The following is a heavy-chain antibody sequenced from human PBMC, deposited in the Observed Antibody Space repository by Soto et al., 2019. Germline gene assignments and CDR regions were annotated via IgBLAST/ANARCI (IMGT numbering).Heavy chain of an antibody. CDR2: VSASGSIT. CDR1: GFTFSSYD. D-gene: IGHD2-15*01. Sequence: GGSLRLSCAASGFTFSSYDMSWVRQAPGKGLEWVSGVSASGSITSYADSAKGRFTISRDNAKNTVFLQMSSLRAEDTAVYFCAKGDCSGGRCYRGFDYWGQGTLVTVSS. V-gene: IGHV3-23*01. CDR3: AKGDCSGGRCYRGFDY. J-gene: IGHJ4*02.